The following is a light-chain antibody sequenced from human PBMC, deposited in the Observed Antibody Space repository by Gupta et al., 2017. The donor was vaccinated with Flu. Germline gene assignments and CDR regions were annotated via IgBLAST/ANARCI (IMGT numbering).Light chain of an antibody. CDR2: WAS. Sequence: SLGERATINCKSSQSLLYSSNNKNYLAWYQQKPGQPPKLLIYWASTRESGVPDRFSGSGSGTDFTLTISSLQAEDVAVYYCQQYYRTPHTFGQGTKLEIK. J-gene: IGKJ2*01. CDR3: QQYYRTPHT. V-gene: IGKV4-1*01. CDR1: QSLLYSSNNKNY.